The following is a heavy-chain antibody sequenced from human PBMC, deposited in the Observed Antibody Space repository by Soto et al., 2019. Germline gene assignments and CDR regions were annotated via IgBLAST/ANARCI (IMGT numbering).Heavy chain of an antibody. Sequence: QAQLVESGGGVVQPGRSLRLSCAASGFAFSSYGMHWVRQAPGTGLEWVAVISYDGSLQHYADSVKGRFTISRDNSKKMVLLRMSSLRAEDTGVYYCVSDRGYGHASVPYSWGQGTLVSVSS. CDR1: GFAFSSYG. V-gene: IGHV3-30*03. J-gene: IGHJ4*02. D-gene: IGHD5-18*01. CDR2: ISYDGSLQ. CDR3: VSDRGYGHASVPYS.